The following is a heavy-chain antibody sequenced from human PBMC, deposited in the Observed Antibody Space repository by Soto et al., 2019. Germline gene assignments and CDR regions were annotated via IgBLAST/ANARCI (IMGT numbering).Heavy chain of an antibody. CDR3: ARGQKGYSSSWYVD. V-gene: IGHV4-34*01. J-gene: IGHJ4*02. D-gene: IGHD6-13*01. Sequence: QVQLQQWGAGLLKPSETLSLTCAVYGGSFSGYYWSWIRQPPGKGLEWIGEINHVGGTNYNPSLKSRLTISVYTSKNQFSLTVNSVTAADTAVYYCARGQKGYSSSWYVDWGQGTPATVSS. CDR2: INHVGGT. CDR1: GGSFSGYY.